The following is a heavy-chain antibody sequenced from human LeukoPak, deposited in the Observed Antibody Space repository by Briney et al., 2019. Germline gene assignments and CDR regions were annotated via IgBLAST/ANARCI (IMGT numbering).Heavy chain of an antibody. CDR2: ISSSGSTI. CDR3: ASNYYGSGSYYGWVYYYYYYYMDV. CDR1: GFTFSSYE. J-gene: IGHJ6*03. D-gene: IGHD3-10*01. Sequence: PGGSLRLSCAASGFTFSSYEMNWVRQAPGKGLEWVSYISSSGSTIYYADSVKGRFTISRDNSKNTLYLQMNSLRAEDTAVYYCASNYYGSGSYYGWVYYYYYYYMDVWGKGTTVTISS. V-gene: IGHV3-48*03.